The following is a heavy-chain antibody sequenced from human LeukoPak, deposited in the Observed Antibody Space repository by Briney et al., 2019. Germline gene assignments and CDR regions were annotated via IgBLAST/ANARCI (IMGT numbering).Heavy chain of an antibody. J-gene: IGHJ5*02. V-gene: IGHV4-34*01. D-gene: IGHD1-1*01. CDR1: GDSISGYH. CDR3: ARLQLERRLGNWFDP. Sequence: SETLSLTCTVSGDSISGYHCSWIRQPPGKGLQWIGEINHGGSTNYNPSLKSRVTISVDTSKNQFSLQLSSVTAADTAVYYCARLQLERRLGNWFDPWGQGTLVTVSS. CDR2: INHGGST.